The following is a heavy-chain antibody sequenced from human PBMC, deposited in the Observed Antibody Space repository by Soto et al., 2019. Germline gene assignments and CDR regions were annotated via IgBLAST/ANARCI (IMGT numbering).Heavy chain of an antibody. CDR3: ARSPPGVAGRYCFDF. D-gene: IGHD6-6*01. CDR1: GFAFSSYG. CDR2: IWYDGSNK. J-gene: IGHJ4*02. Sequence: QVQLVESGGGVVQPGRSLRLSCAASGFAFSSYGMHWVRQTPGKGLEWVALIWYDGSNKYYADSVKGRFTISRDNSKNTLYLPLHSLRAEDTAVYFCARSPPGVAGRYCFDFWGQGTLVTVSS. V-gene: IGHV3-33*01.